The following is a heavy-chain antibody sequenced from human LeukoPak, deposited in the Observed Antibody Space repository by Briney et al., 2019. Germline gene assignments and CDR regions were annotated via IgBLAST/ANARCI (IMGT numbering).Heavy chain of an antibody. CDR1: GFTLSSYW. CDR3: ARRRAYQLLLNYYYYMDV. V-gene: IGHV3-7*01. Sequence: GGSLRLSCAASGFTLSSYWMSWVRQAPGKGLEWVANIKQDGSEKYYVDSVKGRFTISRDNAKNSLYLQMNSLRAEDTAVYYCARRRAYQLLLNYYYYMDVWGKGTTVTVSS. CDR2: IKQDGSEK. J-gene: IGHJ6*03. D-gene: IGHD2-2*01.